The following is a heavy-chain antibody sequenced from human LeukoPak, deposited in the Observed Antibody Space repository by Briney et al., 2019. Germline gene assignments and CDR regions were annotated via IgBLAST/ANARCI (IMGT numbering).Heavy chain of an antibody. CDR3: ARVGRIYQYYMDV. D-gene: IGHD3-10*01. V-gene: IGHV3-7*01. CDR2: IRQDGSET. CDR1: GFIFSNYW. J-gene: IGHJ6*03. Sequence: PGGSLRLSCVASGFIFSNYWMAWVRQAPGKGLEWVANIRQDGSETYYVDSVKGRITISRDNAKNSLYLQMNSLRAEDTAFYYCARVGRIYQYYMDVWGKGTTVTISS.